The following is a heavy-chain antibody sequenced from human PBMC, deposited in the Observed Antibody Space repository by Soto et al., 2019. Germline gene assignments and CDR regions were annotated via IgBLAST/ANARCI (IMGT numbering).Heavy chain of an antibody. J-gene: IGHJ6*02. D-gene: IGHD3-3*01. V-gene: IGHV1-18*01. CDR1: GYNFATYG. CDR2: ISAHNGDT. Sequence: QVQLVQSEAEVKKPGASLKVSCRASGYNFATYGISWVRQAPGQGLEWMGWISAHNGDTKYAQKVQGRLTMTADTSTSTAYMEMWSLRSDDTAVYYCARDAAYNDFWGGVMELYSYNMDVWGQGTTVTV. CDR3: ARDAAYNDFWGGVMELYSYNMDV.